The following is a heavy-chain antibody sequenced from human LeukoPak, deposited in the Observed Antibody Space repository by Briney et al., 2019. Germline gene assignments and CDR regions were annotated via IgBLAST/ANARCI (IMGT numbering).Heavy chain of an antibody. CDR3: ARAPYYYGSGRVYGMDV. D-gene: IGHD3-10*01. CDR2: IYYSGST. CDR1: GGSISSGGHY. J-gene: IGHJ6*02. V-gene: IGHV4-31*03. Sequence: PSQTLSLTCTVSGGSISSGGHYWSWIRQHPGKGLEWIGYIYYSGSTYYNPSHKSRVTISVDTSKNQFSLKLSSVTAADTAVYYCARAPYYYGSGRVYGMDVWGQGTTVTVSS.